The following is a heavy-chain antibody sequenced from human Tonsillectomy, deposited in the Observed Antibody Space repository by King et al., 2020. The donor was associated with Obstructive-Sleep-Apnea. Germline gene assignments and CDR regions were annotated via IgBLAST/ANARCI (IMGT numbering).Heavy chain of an antibody. V-gene: IGHV3-30-3*01. CDR3: AREQYGGCYFDY. D-gene: IGHD5-12*01. CDR1: EFTFSSYA. CDR2: ISYDGSNK. J-gene: IGHJ4*02. Sequence: VQLVESGGGVVQPGRSLRLSCAASEFTFSSYAMHWVRQSPGKGLEWVAAISYDGSNKFYADSVKGRFTISRDNSKNTLYLQMNNLRTEDTAVYYCAREQYGGCYFDYWGQGTLVTLSS.